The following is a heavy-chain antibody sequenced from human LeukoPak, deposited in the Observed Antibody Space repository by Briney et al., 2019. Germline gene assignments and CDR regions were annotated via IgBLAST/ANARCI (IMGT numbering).Heavy chain of an antibody. CDR3: ASGGSWYNN. CDR1: GGSISSGGYY. J-gene: IGHJ4*02. D-gene: IGHD6-13*01. V-gene: IGHV4-31*03. CDR2: IYYSGST. Sequence: SETLSLTCTVSGGSISSGGYYWSCIRQHPGKGLEWIGYIYYSGSTYYNPSLKSRVTISVDTSKNQFSLKLSSVTAADTAVYYCASGGSWYNNWGPGNLVTVSS.